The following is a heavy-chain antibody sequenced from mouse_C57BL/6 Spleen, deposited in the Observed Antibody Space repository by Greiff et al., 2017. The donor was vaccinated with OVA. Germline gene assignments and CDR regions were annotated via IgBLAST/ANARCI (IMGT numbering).Heavy chain of an antibody. CDR2: ISNGGGST. D-gene: IGHD2-12*01. Sequence: EVQLMESGGGLVQPGGSLTLSCAASGFTFSDYYMYWVRQTPEKRLEWVAYISNGGGSTYYPDTVKGRFTISRDNAKNTLYLQMSRLKSEDTAMYYSARQGYCYDEGASLDYWGQGTSVTVSS. V-gene: IGHV5-12*01. CDR3: ARQGYCYDEGASLDY. CDR1: GFTFSDYY. J-gene: IGHJ4*01.